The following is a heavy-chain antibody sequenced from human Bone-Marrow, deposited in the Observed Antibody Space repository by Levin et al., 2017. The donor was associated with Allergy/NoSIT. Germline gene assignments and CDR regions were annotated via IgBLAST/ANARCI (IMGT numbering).Heavy chain of an antibody. CDR2: LDGSSGKT. CDR1: GFIFADYA. D-gene: IGHD4-17*01. CDR3: AKAETTVMLDYSYFDV. V-gene: IGHV3-23*01. Sequence: GGSLRLSCRISGFIFADYAMNWVRQAPGRGLEWVSSLDGSSGKTHYADSVKGRFTISREYSKDTLFLQMNSLRAADAARYYCAKAETTVMLDYSYFDVWGEGTAVTVSS. J-gene: IGHJ6*03.